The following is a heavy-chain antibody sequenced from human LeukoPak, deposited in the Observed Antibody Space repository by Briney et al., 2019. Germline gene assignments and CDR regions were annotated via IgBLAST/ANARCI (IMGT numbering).Heavy chain of an antibody. CDR2: INHSGST. Sequence: RTSETLSLTCAVYGGSFSGYYWSWIRQPPGKGLEWIGEINHSGSTNYNPSLKSRVIISVDTSKNQFSLKLSSVTAADTAVYYCARGRITWSGWYVGWFDPWGQGTLVTVSS. V-gene: IGHV4-34*01. J-gene: IGHJ5*02. CDR1: GGSFSGYY. CDR3: ARGRITWSGWYVGWFDP. D-gene: IGHD6-19*01.